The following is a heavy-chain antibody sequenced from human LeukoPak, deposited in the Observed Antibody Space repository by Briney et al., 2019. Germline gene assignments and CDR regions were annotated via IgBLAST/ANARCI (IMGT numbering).Heavy chain of an antibody. V-gene: IGHV1-2*02. J-gene: IGHJ6*02. CDR1: GYTFTGYY. Sequence: ASVKVSCKASGYTFTGYYMHWVRQAPGQGLGWMGWINPNSGGTNYAQKFQGRVTMTRDTSISTAYMELSRLRSDDTAVYYCARDGTPIYCSGGSCYVYYYGMDVWGQGTTVTVSS. D-gene: IGHD2-15*01. CDR2: INPNSGGT. CDR3: ARDGTPIYCSGGSCYVYYYGMDV.